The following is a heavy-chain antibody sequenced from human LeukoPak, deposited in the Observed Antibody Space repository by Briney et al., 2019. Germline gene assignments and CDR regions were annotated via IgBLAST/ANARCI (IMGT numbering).Heavy chain of an antibody. V-gene: IGHV1-2*02. J-gene: IGHJ4*02. CDR2: INPNSGGT. CDR1: GYTFTGYY. D-gene: IGHD4-17*01. CDR3: ARDGVYGDYVLYDY. Sequence: ASVKVSCKASGYTFTGYYMHWVRQAPGQGLEWMGWINPNSGGTNYAQKLQGRVTMTTDTSTSTAYMELRSLRSDDTAVYYCARDGVYGDYVLYDYWGQGTLVTVSS.